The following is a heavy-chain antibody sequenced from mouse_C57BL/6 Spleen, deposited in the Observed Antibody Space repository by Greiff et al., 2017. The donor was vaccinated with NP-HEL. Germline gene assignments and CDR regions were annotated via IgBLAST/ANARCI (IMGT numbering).Heavy chain of an antibody. CDR1: GYAFSSYW. J-gene: IGHJ1*03. CDR2: IYPGDGDT. Sequence: QVQLKQSGAELVKPGASVKISCKASGYAFSSYWMNWVKQRPGKGLEWIGQIYPGDGDTNYNGKFKGKATLTADKSSSTAYMQLSSLTSEDSAVYFCARSGTTVVAHNWYFDVWGTGTTVTVSS. D-gene: IGHD1-1*01. CDR3: ARSGTTVVAHNWYFDV. V-gene: IGHV1-80*01.